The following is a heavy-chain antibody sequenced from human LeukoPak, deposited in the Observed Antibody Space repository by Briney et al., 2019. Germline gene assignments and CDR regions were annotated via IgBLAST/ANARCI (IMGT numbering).Heavy chain of an antibody. CDR2: IYYSGST. CDR3: ARNYYESSGYYPWNFDY. Sequence: SXXLSLTCTVSGGSISSSSYWWGWIRQPPGKGLEWIANIYYSGSTHYNPSLKSRVTISIEKSKNQFSLKLSSVTAADTAVYYCARNYYESSGYYPWNFDYWGQGTLVTVSS. V-gene: IGHV4-39*01. CDR1: GGSISSSSYW. J-gene: IGHJ4*02. D-gene: IGHD3-22*01.